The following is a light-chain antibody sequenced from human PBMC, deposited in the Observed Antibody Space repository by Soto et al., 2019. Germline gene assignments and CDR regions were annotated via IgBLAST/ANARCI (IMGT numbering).Light chain of an antibody. CDR1: SSNIGASYE. J-gene: IGLJ1*01. CDR3: QSYDSSLSGYV. V-gene: IGLV1-40*01. CDR2: GNN. Sequence: QSVLTQPPSGSGAPGQRGTISFTGSSSNIGASYEVHWYQQFSGRAPKLLIYGNNNRPSGVPDRFSGSKSGTSGSLAITGLQAEDEADYYGQSYDSSLSGYVFGTGTKVTVL.